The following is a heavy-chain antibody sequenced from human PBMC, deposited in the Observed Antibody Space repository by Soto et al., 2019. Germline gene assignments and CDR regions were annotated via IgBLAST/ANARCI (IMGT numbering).Heavy chain of an antibody. CDR1: GFTFSNYA. J-gene: IGHJ3*01. V-gene: IGHV3-23*01. CDR2: ISASGGGT. Sequence: EVQLSESGGGLLQPGGSLRLSCAGSGFTFSNYAMSWVRQAPGKGLEWVSGISASGGGTYYVDSVKGRFTISRDNSNNTNSMQMNTLRAEDTAVYYCAKDPNGEYVGRFEFRGQGTTVTVSS. D-gene: IGHD3-9*01. CDR3: AKDPNGEYVGRFEF.